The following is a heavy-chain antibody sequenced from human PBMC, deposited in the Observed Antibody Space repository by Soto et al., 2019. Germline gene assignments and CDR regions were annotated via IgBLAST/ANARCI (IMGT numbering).Heavy chain of an antibody. D-gene: IGHD3-3*01. CDR2: IIPIFGTA. CDR3: AGVSTRTVCGVAITDAIDT. J-gene: IGHJ3*02. CDR1: GGTFSSYA. V-gene: IGHV1-69*13. Sequence: ASVKVSCKASGGTFSSYAISWVRQAPGQGLEWMGGIIPIFGTANYAQKFQGRVTITADESTSTAYMELSSLRSEDTAVYYCAGVSTRTVCGVAITDAIDTWGQGTMVNV.